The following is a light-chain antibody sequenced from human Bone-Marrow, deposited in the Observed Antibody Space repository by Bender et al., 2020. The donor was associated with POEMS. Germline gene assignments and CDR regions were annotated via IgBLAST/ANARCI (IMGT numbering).Light chain of an antibody. CDR3: SSYAGSTTVV. V-gene: IGLV2-14*03. J-gene: IGLJ2*01. Sequence: QSALAQPASVSGSPGQSITIPCTGTSSDVGAHNYVSWFQQYPGKAPKLMIYDVTYRPSGVSNRFSGSKSGDTAALTISGLQAEDEADYYCSSYAGSTTVVFGGGTKLTVL. CDR1: SSDVGAHNY. CDR2: DVT.